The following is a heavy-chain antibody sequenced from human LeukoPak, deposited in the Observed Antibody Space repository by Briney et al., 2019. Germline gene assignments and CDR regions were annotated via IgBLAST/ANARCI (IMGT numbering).Heavy chain of an antibody. D-gene: IGHD6-6*01. V-gene: IGHV1-2*02. J-gene: IGHJ4*02. CDR3: GRKSAARKTSEFDY. CDR2: IHPNSGGT. CDR1: GYTFTDYY. Sequence: ASVKVSCKASGYTFTDYYMNWVRQAPGQGLEWMGWIHPNSGGTNYTQKFQGRVTMTRHTSISTAYMELSRLTFDDTAVYYCGRKSAARKTSEFDYWGQGTLVTVSS.